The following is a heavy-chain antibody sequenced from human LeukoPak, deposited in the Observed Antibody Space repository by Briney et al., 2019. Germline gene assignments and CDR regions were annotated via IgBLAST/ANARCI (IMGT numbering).Heavy chain of an antibody. CDR2: IKQDGSEQ. D-gene: IGHD3-3*01. Sequence: PGGSLRLSCAASGFTFTIYWMSWVRQAPGKGLEWVANIKQDGSEQYYVDSVKGRFTISRDNAKNSLYLQMNSLRAEDTALYYCARDRRKAEYDFWSGYYPYMDVWGKGTTVTVSS. J-gene: IGHJ6*03. CDR3: ARDRRKAEYDFWSGYYPYMDV. V-gene: IGHV3-7*01. CDR1: GFTFTIYW.